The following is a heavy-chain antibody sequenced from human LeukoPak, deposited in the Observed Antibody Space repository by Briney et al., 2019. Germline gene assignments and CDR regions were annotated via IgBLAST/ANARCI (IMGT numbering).Heavy chain of an antibody. D-gene: IGHD4-17*01. J-gene: IGHJ3*02. V-gene: IGHV4-59*01. Sequence: TPSETLSLTCTVSGGSISSYYWSWIRQPPGKGLEWIGYIYYSGSTNYNPSLKSRVTISVDTSKNQFSLKLSSVTAADTAVYYCARALPIQIWGDYDAFDIWGQGTMVTVSS. CDR2: IYYSGST. CDR3: ARALPIQIWGDYDAFDI. CDR1: GGSISSYY.